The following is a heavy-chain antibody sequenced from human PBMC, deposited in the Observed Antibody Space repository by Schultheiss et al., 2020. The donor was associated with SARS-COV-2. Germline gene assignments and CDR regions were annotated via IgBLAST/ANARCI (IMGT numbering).Heavy chain of an antibody. J-gene: IGHJ3*02. V-gene: IGHV4-59*08. Sequence: SETLSLTCTVSGGSMSSYYWSWIRQPPGKGLEWIGYIYYSGSTNYNPSLKSRVTISVDTSKNQFSLKLSSVTAADTAVYYCARHMGVYSSGTGWAFDIWGERPMVTVSS. CDR1: GGSMSSYY. D-gene: IGHD6-19*01. CDR2: IYYSGST. CDR3: ARHMGVYSSGTGWAFDI.